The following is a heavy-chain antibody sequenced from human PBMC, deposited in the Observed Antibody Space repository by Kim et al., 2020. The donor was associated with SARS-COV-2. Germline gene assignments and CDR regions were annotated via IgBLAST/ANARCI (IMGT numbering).Heavy chain of an antibody. D-gene: IGHD2-2*01. CDR1: GGSISSYY. CDR3: ARGYCSSTSCYYYYYYYM. CDR2: IYYSGST. J-gene: IGHJ6*03. V-gene: IGHV4-59*01. Sequence: SETLSLTCTVSGGSISSYYWSWIRQPPGKGLEWIGYIYYSGSTNYNPSLKSRVTISVDTSKNQFSLKLSSVTAADTAVYYCARGYCSSTSCYYYYYYYM.